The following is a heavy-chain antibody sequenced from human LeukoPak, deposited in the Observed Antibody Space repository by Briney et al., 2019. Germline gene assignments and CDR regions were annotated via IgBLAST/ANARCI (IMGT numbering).Heavy chain of an antibody. D-gene: IGHD3-9*01. CDR3: ARASTYYDLLTGHYNWFDP. Sequence: PGGSLRLSCAASGFTFSSYSMNWVRQAPGKGLEWVSSISSSSSYIYYADSVKGRFTISRDNAKNSLYLQMNSLRAEDTAVYYSARASTYYDLLTGHYNWFDPWGQGTLVTVSS. CDR1: GFTFSSYS. V-gene: IGHV3-21*01. J-gene: IGHJ5*02. CDR2: ISSSSSYI.